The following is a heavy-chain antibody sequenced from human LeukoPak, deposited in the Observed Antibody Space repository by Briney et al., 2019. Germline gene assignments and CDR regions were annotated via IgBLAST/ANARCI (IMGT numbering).Heavy chain of an antibody. CDR2: IYYSGST. V-gene: IGHV4-31*03. CDR3: ARVGKADRYFDY. CDR1: GGSISSGGYY. Sequence: PSETLSLTCTVSGGSISSGGYYWSWIRQHPGKGPEWIGYIYYSGSTYYNPSLKSRVTISVDTSKNQFSLKLSSVTAADTAVYYCARVGKADRYFDYWGQGTLVTVSS. D-gene: IGHD1-26*01. J-gene: IGHJ4*02.